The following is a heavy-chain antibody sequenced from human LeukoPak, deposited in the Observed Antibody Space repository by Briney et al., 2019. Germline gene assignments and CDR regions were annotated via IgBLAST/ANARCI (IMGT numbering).Heavy chain of an antibody. D-gene: IGHD1-14*01. CDR1: GFTFGNSW. J-gene: IGHJ3*01. Sequence: GGSLRLSSAASGFTFGNSWVHWVRQAPGKGLAWVSLINADGSTATYADSVKGRFTISRDNARNTLSLQMNSLTIEDTAVYYCVVVVEPPDSDGFDVWGQGTMITVSS. CDR3: VVVVEPPDSDGFDV. V-gene: IGHV3-74*01. CDR2: INADGSTA.